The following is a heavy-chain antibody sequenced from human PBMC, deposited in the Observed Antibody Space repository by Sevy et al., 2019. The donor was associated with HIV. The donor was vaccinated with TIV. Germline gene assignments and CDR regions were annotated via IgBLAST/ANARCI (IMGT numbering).Heavy chain of an antibody. CDR3: VKDPGVCSGCSCYQSTGFLDY. CDR1: GFTFSSYA. J-gene: IGHJ4*02. V-gene: IGHV3-64D*06. CDR2: ISSNGGST. Sequence: GGSLRLSCSASGFTFSSYAMHWVRQAPGKGLEYVSAISSNGGSTYYADSVKGRFTISRDNSKNTLYLQMSSLRAEDTAVDYCVKDPGVCSGCSCYQSTGFLDYWGQGTLVTVSS. D-gene: IGHD2-15*01.